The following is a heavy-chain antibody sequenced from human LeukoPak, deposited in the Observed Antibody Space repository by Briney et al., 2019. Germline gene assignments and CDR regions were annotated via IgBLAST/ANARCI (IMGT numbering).Heavy chain of an antibody. CDR1: GYSFTSYW. J-gene: IGHJ2*01. Sequence: GESLKISCKGSGYSFTSYWIGWVRQMPGKGLEWMGIIYPGDSDTSYSPSFQGQVTISADKSISTAYLQWSSLKASDTAMYYCARHYLMTTVTTAPWYFDLWGRGTLVTVSS. CDR3: ARHYLMTTVTTAPWYFDL. CDR2: IYPGDSDT. V-gene: IGHV5-51*01. D-gene: IGHD4-17*01.